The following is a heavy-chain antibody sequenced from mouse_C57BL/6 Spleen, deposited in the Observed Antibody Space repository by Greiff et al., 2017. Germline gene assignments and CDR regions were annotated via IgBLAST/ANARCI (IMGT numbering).Heavy chain of an antibody. D-gene: IGHD2-5*01. J-gene: IGHJ4*01. CDR3: ARCYSNGTGAMDY. CDR1: GYTFTSYW. V-gene: IGHV1-55*01. Sequence: QVQLQQPGAELVKPGASVKMSCKASGYTFTSYWITWVKQRPGQGLEWIGDIYPGSGSTNYNEKFKSKATLTVDTSSSTAYMQLSSLTSEDSAVYYCARCYSNGTGAMDYWGQGTSVTVSS. CDR2: IYPGSGST.